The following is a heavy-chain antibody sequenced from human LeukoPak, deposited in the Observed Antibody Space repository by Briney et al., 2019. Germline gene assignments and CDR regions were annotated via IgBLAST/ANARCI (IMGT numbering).Heavy chain of an antibody. J-gene: IGHJ4*02. CDR2: ISSSSSYI. V-gene: IGHV3-21*01. CDR1: GFTFSSYS. D-gene: IGHD3-22*01. CDR3: ARAPYDSSGYYTNLYFDY. Sequence: AGGSLRLSCAASGFTFSSYSMNWVRQAPGKGLEWVSSISSSSSYIYYADSVKGRFTISRYNAKNSLYLQMNSLRAEDTAVYYCARAPYDSSGYYTNLYFDYWGQGTLVTVSS.